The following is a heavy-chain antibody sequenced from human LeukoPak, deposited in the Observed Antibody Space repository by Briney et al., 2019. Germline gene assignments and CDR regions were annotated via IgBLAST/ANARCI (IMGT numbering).Heavy chain of an antibody. D-gene: IGHD2-2*01. CDR3: ARDFGRGYCSSTSCYGWFDP. J-gene: IGHJ5*02. Sequence: PGGSLRLSCAASGFPVSSKYMSWVRQAPGKGLEWVSVIFSGDNTYYADSVKGRFTISRDNSKNTLYLQMNSLRAEDTAVYYCARDFGRGYCSSTSCYGWFDPWGQGTLVTVSS. CDR1: GFPVSSKY. CDR2: IFSGDNT. V-gene: IGHV3-66*02.